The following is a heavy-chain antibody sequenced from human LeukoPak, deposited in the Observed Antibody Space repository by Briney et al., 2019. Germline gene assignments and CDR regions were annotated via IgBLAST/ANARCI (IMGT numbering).Heavy chain of an antibody. CDR1: GFPFSSYA. V-gene: IGHV3-23*01. CDR2: ASGSGGST. CDR3: AKGLQYSSSWYALGYYFDY. J-gene: IGHJ4*02. Sequence: PGGSLRLSCAASGFPFSSYAMSWVRQAPGKGLEWVSSASGSGGSTYYADSVKGRFTISRDNSKNTLYLQMNSLRAEDTAVYYCAKGLQYSSSWYALGYYFDYWGQGTLVTVSS. D-gene: IGHD6-13*01.